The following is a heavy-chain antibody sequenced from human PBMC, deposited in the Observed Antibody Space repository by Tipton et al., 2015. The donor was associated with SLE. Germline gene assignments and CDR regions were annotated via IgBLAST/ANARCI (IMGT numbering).Heavy chain of an antibody. CDR1: GGSISSHY. Sequence: TLSLTCTVSGGSISSHYWSWIRQPPGKGLECIGYIYYSGSTNYNPSLKSRVTISVDTSKNQFSLKLSSVTAADTAVYYCARRYSSGWYPWYFDLWGRGTLVTVSS. J-gene: IGHJ2*01. CDR3: ARRYSSGWYPWYFDL. CDR2: IYYSGST. D-gene: IGHD6-19*01. V-gene: IGHV4-59*11.